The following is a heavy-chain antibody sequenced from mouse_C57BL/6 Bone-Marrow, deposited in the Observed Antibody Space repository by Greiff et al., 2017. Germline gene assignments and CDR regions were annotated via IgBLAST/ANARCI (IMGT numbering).Heavy chain of an antibody. Sequence: QVQLQQSGAELVRPGTSVKVSCKASGYAFTNYLIEWVKQRPGQGLEWNGVINPGSGGTNYNEKFKGKATLTADKSSSTAYMQLSSLTSEDSAVYFCARFGGRGGFDYWGQGTTLTGSS. D-gene: IGHD1-1*01. CDR2: INPGSGGT. V-gene: IGHV1-54*01. J-gene: IGHJ2*01. CDR1: GYAFTNYL. CDR3: ARFGGRGGFDY.